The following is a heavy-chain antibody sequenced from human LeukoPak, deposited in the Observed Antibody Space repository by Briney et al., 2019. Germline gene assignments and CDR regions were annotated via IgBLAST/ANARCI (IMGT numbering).Heavy chain of an antibody. J-gene: IGHJ4*02. V-gene: IGHV1-69*04. CDR2: IIPILGIA. D-gene: IGHD5-18*01. CDR1: GGTFSSYA. Sequence: ASVKVSCKASGGTFSSYAISWVRQAPGQGLEWMGRIIPILGIANYAQKFQGRVTITADKSTSTAYMELSSLRSEDMAVYYCARVGYSYAAAFDYWGQGTLVTVSS. CDR3: ARVGYSYAAAFDY.